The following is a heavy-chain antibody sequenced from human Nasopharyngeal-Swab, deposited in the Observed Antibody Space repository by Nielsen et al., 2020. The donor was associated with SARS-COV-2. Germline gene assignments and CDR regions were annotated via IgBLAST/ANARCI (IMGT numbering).Heavy chain of an antibody. CDR3: ARDEAGTANSGFDY. D-gene: IGHD1-1*01. CDR1: EFTFSTFG. J-gene: IGHJ4*02. Sequence: LSLTCAASEFTFSTFGMHWVRQAPGKGLEWVAVIWYDGSNKYYADSVKGRFTISRDNSKNTLYLQMNSLRAEDTAIYYCARDEAGTANSGFDYWGQGTLVTVSS. CDR2: IWYDGSNK. V-gene: IGHV3-33*01.